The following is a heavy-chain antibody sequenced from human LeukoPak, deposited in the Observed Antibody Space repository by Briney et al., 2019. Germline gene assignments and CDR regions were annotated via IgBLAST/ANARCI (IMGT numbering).Heavy chain of an antibody. Sequence: GGSLRLSCAASGFTFSSYSMSWVRQAPGKGLEWVSYISSGSTTMYYADSVKGRFTISRDNAKNSLYLQMNSLRAEDTAVYYCATERDGYTHDAFDIWGQGTMVTVSS. J-gene: IGHJ3*02. V-gene: IGHV3-48*01. CDR1: GFTFSSYS. CDR3: ATERDGYTHDAFDI. CDR2: ISSGSTTM. D-gene: IGHD5-24*01.